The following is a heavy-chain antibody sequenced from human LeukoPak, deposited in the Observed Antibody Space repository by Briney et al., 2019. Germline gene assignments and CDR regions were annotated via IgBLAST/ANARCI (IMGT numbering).Heavy chain of an antibody. CDR2: ISSSGSSI. CDR3: ARYFGSGSSRFDY. Sequence: GGSLRLSCAASGCTFSDYYMCWIRQAPGKGLVWVSYISSSGSSIYYADSVKGRFTISRDNAKNSLYLQMNSLRAEDTAVYYCARYFGSGSSRFDYWGQGTLVTVSS. J-gene: IGHJ4*02. D-gene: IGHD3-10*01. V-gene: IGHV3-11*04. CDR1: GCTFSDYY.